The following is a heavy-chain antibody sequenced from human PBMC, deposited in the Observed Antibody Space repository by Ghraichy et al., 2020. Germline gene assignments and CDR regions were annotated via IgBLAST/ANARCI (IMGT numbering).Heavy chain of an antibody. J-gene: IGHJ4*02. CDR2: INHSGST. CDR1: GGSFSGYY. D-gene: IGHD5-18*01. V-gene: IGHV4-34*01. Sequence: SETLSLTCAVYGGSFSGYYWSWIRQPPGKGLEWIGEINHSGSTNYNPSLKSRVTISVDTSKNQFSLKLSSVTAADTAVYYCASSPRIQLWFGWRDYWGQGTLVTVSS. CDR3: ASSPRIQLWFGWRDY.